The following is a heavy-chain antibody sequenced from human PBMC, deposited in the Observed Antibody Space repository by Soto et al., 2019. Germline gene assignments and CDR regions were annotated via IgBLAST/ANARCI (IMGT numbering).Heavy chain of an antibody. CDR1: GFTFSSYG. D-gene: IGHD3-10*01. CDR2: ISYDGSNK. Sequence: GGSLRLSCAASGFTFSSYGMHWVRQAPGKGLEWVAVISYDGSNKYYADSVKGRFTISRDNSKNTLYLQMNSLRAEDTAVYYCAKDRVRLILDYWGQGTMVTVYS. J-gene: IGHJ4*02. V-gene: IGHV3-30*18. CDR3: AKDRVRLILDY.